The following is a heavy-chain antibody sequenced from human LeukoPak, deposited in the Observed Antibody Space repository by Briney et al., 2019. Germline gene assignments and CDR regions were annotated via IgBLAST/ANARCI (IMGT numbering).Heavy chain of an antibody. J-gene: IGHJ5*02. Sequence: GGSLRLSCAASGFTFSSYAMSWVRQAPGEGLKWVSAISGSGGSTYYADSVKGRFTISRDNSKNTLYLQMNSLRSEDTAVYYCAKGFIGAPDRWGQGTLVTVSS. CDR2: ISGSGGST. D-gene: IGHD3-16*01. CDR1: GFTFSSYA. V-gene: IGHV3-23*01. CDR3: AKGFIGAPDR.